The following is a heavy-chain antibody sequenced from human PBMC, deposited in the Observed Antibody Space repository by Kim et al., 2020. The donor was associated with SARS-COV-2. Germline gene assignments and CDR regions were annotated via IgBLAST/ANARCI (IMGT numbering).Heavy chain of an antibody. CDR1: GFTFSSYA. CDR2: IYSGGSST. D-gene: IGHD6-19*01. CDR3: AGSGWYFGPLDY. J-gene: IGHJ4*02. Sequence: GGSLRLSCAASGFTFSSYAMSWVRQAPGKGLEWVSVIYSGGSSTYYADSVKGRFTISRDNSKNTLYLQMNSLRAEDTAVYYCAGSGWYFGPLDYWGQGTLVTVSS. V-gene: IGHV3-23*03.